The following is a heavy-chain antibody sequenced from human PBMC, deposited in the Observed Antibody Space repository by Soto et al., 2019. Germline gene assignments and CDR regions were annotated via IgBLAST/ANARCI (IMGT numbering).Heavy chain of an antibody. D-gene: IGHD3-22*01. V-gene: IGHV6-1*01. CDR3: ARAAYYYESSGYYPGDY. CDR2: TYYRSKWYN. J-gene: IGHJ4*02. CDR1: GDSVSSNSAA. Sequence: PSQTLSLTCAISGDSVSSNSAAWNWIRQSPSRGLEWLGRTYYRSKWYNDYAVSVKSRITINPDTSKNHFSLQLNSVTPEDTAVYYCARAAYYYESSGYYPGDYWGQGTLVTVSS.